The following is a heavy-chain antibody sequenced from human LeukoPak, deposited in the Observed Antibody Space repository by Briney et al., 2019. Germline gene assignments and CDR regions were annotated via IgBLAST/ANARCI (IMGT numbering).Heavy chain of an antibody. CDR1: GFTFSSYG. Sequence: PGGSLRLSCAASGFTFSSYGMHWVRQAPGKGLEWVAVISYDGSNKYYADSVKGRFTISRDTSKSTLYLQINSLRVEDTAVYYCIVFGDSNHWGQGTLVTVSS. CDR2: ISYDGSNK. V-gene: IGHV3-30*03. D-gene: IGHD4-17*01. CDR3: IVFGDSNH. J-gene: IGHJ5*02.